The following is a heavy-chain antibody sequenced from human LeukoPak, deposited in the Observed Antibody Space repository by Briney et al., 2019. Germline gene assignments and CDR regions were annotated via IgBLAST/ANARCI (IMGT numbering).Heavy chain of an antibody. CDR2: ISAYNGNT. J-gene: IGHJ3*02. Sequence: PGESLKISCKGSGYSFTSYGISWVRQAPGQGLEWMGWISAYNGNTNYAQKLQGRVTMTTDTSTSTAYMELRSLRSDDTAVYYCARWDAFDIWGQGTMVTVSS. D-gene: IGHD6-13*01. V-gene: IGHV1-18*01. CDR3: ARWDAFDI. CDR1: GYSFTSYG.